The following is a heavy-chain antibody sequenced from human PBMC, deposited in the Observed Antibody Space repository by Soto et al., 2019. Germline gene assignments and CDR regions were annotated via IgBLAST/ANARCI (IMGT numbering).Heavy chain of an antibody. Sequence: PGGSLRLSCAASGFTFSSYAMHWVRQAPGKGLEYVSAISSNGGSTYYANSVKGRFTISRDNSKNTLYLQMGSLRAEDMAVYYCAKMAGYDFWSGSLSNMDVWGKGTTVTVSS. V-gene: IGHV3-64*01. J-gene: IGHJ6*04. CDR1: GFTFSSYA. D-gene: IGHD3-3*01. CDR2: ISSNGGST. CDR3: AKMAGYDFWSGSLSNMDV.